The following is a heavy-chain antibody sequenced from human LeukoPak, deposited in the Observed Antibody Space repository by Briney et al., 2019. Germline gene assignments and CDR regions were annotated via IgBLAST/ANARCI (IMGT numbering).Heavy chain of an antibody. J-gene: IGHJ3*02. Sequence: ASVKVSCKASGYTFISYYLHWVRQAPGQGLEWMGIINPSGGSTSYAQKFQGRVTMTRDTSTSTVYMELSSLRSEDTAVYYCARGYKAWDAFDIWGQGTMVTVSS. D-gene: IGHD3-10*01. V-gene: IGHV1-46*01. CDR2: INPSGGST. CDR1: GYTFISYY. CDR3: ARGYKAWDAFDI.